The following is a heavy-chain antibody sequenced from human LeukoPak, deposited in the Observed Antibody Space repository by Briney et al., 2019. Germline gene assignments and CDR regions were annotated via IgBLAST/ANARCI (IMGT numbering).Heavy chain of an antibody. V-gene: IGHV3-7*01. D-gene: IGHD3-9*01. Sequence: GGSLRLSCAASGFTFSSYAMSWVRQAPGKGLEWVANIKQDGSEKYYVDSVKGRFTISRDNAKNSLYLQMSSLRAEDTAVYYCARDDVLRYFDWLSGNYYYGMDVWGQGTTVTVSS. CDR3: ARDDVLRYFDWLSGNYYYGMDV. CDR2: IKQDGSEK. J-gene: IGHJ6*02. CDR1: GFTFSSYA.